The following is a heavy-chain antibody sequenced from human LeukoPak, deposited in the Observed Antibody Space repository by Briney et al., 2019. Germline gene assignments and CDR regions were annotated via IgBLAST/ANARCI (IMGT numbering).Heavy chain of an antibody. Sequence: PSETLSLTCAVSGYSISSGYYWGWIRQPPGQGLEWIGSIYHSGSTYYNPSLKSRVTISVDTSKNQFSLKLSSVTAADTAVYYCARRLDGGYYYYMDVWGTGTTVTVSS. D-gene: IGHD3-16*01. CDR1: GYSISSGYY. CDR3: ARRLDGGYYYYMDV. CDR2: IYHSGST. V-gene: IGHV4-38-2*01. J-gene: IGHJ6*03.